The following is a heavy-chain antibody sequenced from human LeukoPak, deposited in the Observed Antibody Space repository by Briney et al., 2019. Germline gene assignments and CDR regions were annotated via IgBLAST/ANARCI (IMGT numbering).Heavy chain of an antibody. D-gene: IGHD5/OR15-5a*01. CDR2: INPNTGST. CDR3: ARDRSGWGNSVY. V-gene: IGHV1-46*01. CDR1: GYTFINYY. J-gene: IGHJ4*02. Sequence: GASVKVFCKASGYTFINYYLHWVRQAPGQGLVWMGQINPNTGSTNCAQMLQGRVTMTADTSTNTVYMELNSLTSGDTAVYYCARDRSGWGNSVYWGQGTLVTVSS.